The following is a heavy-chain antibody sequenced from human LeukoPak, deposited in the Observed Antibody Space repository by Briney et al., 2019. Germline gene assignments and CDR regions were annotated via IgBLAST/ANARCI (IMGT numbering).Heavy chain of an antibody. CDR2: IIPIFGTA. CDR3: APPHIVVVPAAMEDYYYGMDV. J-gene: IGHJ6*04. D-gene: IGHD2-2*01. Sequence: SVRVSCKASGGTFSSYAISWVRQAPGQGLEWMGGIIPIFGTANYAQKFQGRVTITADESTSTAYMELSSLRSEDTAVYYCAPPHIVVVPAAMEDYYYGMDVWGKGTTVTVSS. V-gene: IGHV1-69*13. CDR1: GGTFSSYA.